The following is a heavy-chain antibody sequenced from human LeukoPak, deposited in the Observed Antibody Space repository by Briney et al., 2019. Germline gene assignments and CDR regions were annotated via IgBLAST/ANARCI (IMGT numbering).Heavy chain of an antibody. CDR2: ISYDGSNK. CDR1: GFTFSSYA. CDR3: ARARIATAGWFDP. V-gene: IGHV3-30*04. Sequence: GGSLRLSCAASGFTFSSYAMHWVRQAPGKRLEWVAVISYDGSNKYYADSVKGRFTISRENSKNTLYLQMNSLRAEDTAVYYCARARIATAGWFDPWGQGTLVTVSS. J-gene: IGHJ5*02. D-gene: IGHD6-13*01.